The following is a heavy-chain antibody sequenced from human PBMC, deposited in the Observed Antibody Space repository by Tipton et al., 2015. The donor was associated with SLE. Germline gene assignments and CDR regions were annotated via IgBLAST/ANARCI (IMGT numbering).Heavy chain of an antibody. CDR2: IYYSGST. D-gene: IGHD3-10*01. Sequence: TLSLTCTVSGGSISSSSYYWGWIRQPPGKGLEWIGNIYYSGSTNYNPSLKSRVTISIDTSKNQFSLKLSSVTAADTAVYYCARDERFYGSGSYTYWGQGTLVTVSS. CDR1: GGSISSSSYY. CDR3: ARDERFYGSGSYTY. J-gene: IGHJ4*02. V-gene: IGHV4-39*07.